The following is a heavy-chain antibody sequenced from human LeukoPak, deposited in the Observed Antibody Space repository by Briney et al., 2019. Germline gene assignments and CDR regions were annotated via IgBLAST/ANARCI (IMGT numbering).Heavy chain of an antibody. Sequence: PGGSLRLSCAASGFTFSSYSMNWVRQAPGKGLEWVSYISSSSTIYYADSVKGRFTISRDNAKNSLYLQMNSLRAEDTAVYYCARGGSGDYFDYWGQGTLVTVSS. V-gene: IGHV3-48*04. CDR1: GFTFSSYS. J-gene: IGHJ4*02. D-gene: IGHD3-10*01. CDR2: ISSSSTI. CDR3: ARGGSGDYFDY.